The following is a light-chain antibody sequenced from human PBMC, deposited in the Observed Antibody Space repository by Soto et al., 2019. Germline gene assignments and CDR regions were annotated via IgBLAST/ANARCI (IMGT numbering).Light chain of an antibody. CDR1: SSDVGGYNY. J-gene: IGLJ3*02. V-gene: IGLV2-11*01. CDR2: DVS. CDR3: CSYAGSYTWV. Sequence: ALTQPRSVSGSPGQSVTISCTGTSSDVGGYNYVSWYQQHPGKAPKLMIYDVSKWPSGVPDRFSGSKSGNTASLTISGLQAEDEADYYCCSYAGSYTWVFGGGTKLTVL.